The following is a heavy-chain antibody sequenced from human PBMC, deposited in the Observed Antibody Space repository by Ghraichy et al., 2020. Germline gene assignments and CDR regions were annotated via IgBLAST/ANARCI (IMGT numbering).Heavy chain of an antibody. CDR1: GGSISSGGYS. D-gene: IGHD5-18*01. V-gene: IGHV4-30-2*01. CDR3: ASLYSYGARGYSYGFDY. CDR2: IYHSGST. Sequence: SETLSLTCAVSGGSISSGGYSWSWIRQPPGKGLEWIGYIYHSGSTYYNPSLKSRVTISVDRSKNQFSLKLSSVTAADTAVYYCASLYSYGARGYSYGFDYWGQGTLVTVSS. J-gene: IGHJ4*02.